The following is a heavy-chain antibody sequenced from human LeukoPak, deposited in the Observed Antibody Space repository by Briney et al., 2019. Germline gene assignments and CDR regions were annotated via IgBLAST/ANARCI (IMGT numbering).Heavy chain of an antibody. CDR3: AKDLRDYGGNSDAFDI. D-gene: IGHD4-23*01. J-gene: IGHJ3*02. Sequence: GGSLRLSCAASGFTFSSYGMHWVRQAPGKGLEWVAFIRYDGSNKYYADSVKGRFIISRDNSKNTLNLQMNSLRAEDTAVYYCAKDLRDYGGNSDAFDIWGQGTMVTVSS. CDR2: IRYDGSNK. CDR1: GFTFSSYG. V-gene: IGHV3-30*02.